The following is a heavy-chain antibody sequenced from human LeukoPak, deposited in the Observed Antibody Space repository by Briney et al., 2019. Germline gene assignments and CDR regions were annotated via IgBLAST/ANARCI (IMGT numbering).Heavy chain of an antibody. CDR3: AKDRASVYDILNYGQYFDY. V-gene: IGHV3-23*01. CDR2: ISGSGGST. CDR1: KFTFGSYA. D-gene: IGHD3-9*01. J-gene: IGHJ4*02. Sequence: GGSLRLSCAASKFTFGSYAMSWVRQAPGTGLEWVPGISGSGGSTYYADSVRGRFTISRDNSKNTLYLQMNSLRVEDTAVYYCAKDRASVYDILNYGQYFDYWGQGTLVTVSS.